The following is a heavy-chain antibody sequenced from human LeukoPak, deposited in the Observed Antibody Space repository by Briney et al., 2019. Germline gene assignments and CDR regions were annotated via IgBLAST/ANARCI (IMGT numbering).Heavy chain of an antibody. CDR2: INHSGST. J-gene: IGHJ4*02. CDR1: GGSFSGYY. CDR3: AGGYGDSSGYYLPY. V-gene: IGHV4-34*01. D-gene: IGHD3-22*01. Sequence: SETLSLTCAVYGGSFSGYYWSWIRQPPGKGLEWIGEINHSGSTNYNPPLKSRVTISVDTSKNQFSLKLSSVTAADTAVYYCAGGYGDSSGYYLPYWGQGTLVTVSS.